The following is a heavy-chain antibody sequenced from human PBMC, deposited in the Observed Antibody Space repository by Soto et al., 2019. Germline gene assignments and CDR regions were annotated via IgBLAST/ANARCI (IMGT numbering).Heavy chain of an antibody. CDR1: GFTFSSYA. J-gene: IGHJ4*02. V-gene: IGHV3-23*01. D-gene: IGHD3-22*01. Sequence: GGSLRLSCAASGFTFSSYAMSWVRQAPGKGLEWVSAISGSGGSTYYADSVKGRFTISRDNSKNTLYLQMNSLRAEDTAVYYCAKSGGHYDSSGYLFFDYWGQGTLVTVSS. CDR3: AKSGGHYDSSGYLFFDY. CDR2: ISGSGGST.